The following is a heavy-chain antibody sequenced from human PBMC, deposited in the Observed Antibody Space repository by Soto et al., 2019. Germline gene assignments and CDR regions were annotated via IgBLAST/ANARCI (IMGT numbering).Heavy chain of an antibody. J-gene: IGHJ5*02. CDR1: GYAFTSYW. Sequence: PEESLKISCTGSGYAFTSYWIAWVRQMPGKGLEWMGIIYPGDSDTRYSPSFQGQVTISADKSITTAYLQWSSLKASDTAMYYCARGYCTTTICDPWFDPWGQGTLVTVSS. V-gene: IGHV5-51*01. D-gene: IGHD2-2*01. CDR2: IYPGDSDT. CDR3: ARGYCTTTICDPWFDP.